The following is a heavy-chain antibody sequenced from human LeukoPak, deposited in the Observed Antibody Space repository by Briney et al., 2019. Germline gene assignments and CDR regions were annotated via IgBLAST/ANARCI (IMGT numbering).Heavy chain of an antibody. CDR2: IIPIFGRA. Sequence: EASVKVSCKASGGTFSSYAISWVRQAPGQGREWMGGIIPIFGRANYAQKFQGRVTITADESTSTAYMELSSLRSEDTAVYYCARPAVAGLYYFDYWGQGTLVTVSS. V-gene: IGHV1-69*13. CDR1: GGTFSSYA. D-gene: IGHD6-19*01. J-gene: IGHJ4*02. CDR3: ARPAVAGLYYFDY.